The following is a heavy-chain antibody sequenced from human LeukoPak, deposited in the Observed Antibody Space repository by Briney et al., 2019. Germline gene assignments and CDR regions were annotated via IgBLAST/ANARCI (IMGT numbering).Heavy chain of an antibody. CDR3: ARGFGGSGWYGGDY. CDR1: GYTFTSYA. D-gene: IGHD6-19*01. CDR2: INAGNGNT. V-gene: IGHV1-3*01. J-gene: IGHJ4*02. Sequence: ASVKVSCKASGYTFTSYAMHWVRQAPGQRLEWMGWINAGNGNTKYSQKFQGRVTITRDTSASTAYMELSSLRSEDTAVYYCARGFGGSGWYGGDYWGQGTLVTVSS.